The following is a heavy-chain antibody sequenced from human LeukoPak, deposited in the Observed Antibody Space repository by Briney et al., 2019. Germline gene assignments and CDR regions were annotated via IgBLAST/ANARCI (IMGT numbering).Heavy chain of an antibody. D-gene: IGHD2-15*01. V-gene: IGHV4-59*01. Sequence: SETLSLTCTVSGGSISSYYWSWIRQPPGKGLEWIGYIYYSGSTNYNPSLKSRVTISVDTSKNQFSLKLSSVNAADTAVYYCARDRGSNHFDYWGQGTLVTVSS. CDR3: ARDRGSNHFDY. J-gene: IGHJ4*02. CDR2: IYYSGST. CDR1: GGSISSYY.